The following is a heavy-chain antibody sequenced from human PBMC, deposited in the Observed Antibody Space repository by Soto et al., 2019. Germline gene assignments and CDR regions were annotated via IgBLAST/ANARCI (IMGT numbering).Heavy chain of an antibody. Sequence: LXLSCVASGFTFSICTMSWVRQAPGKGLEWVSAISGSGGSTYYADSVKGRFTISRDNSKNTLYLQMNSLRAEDTAVYYCAKDRGIPRRNFDSWRQGNLVTVSS. V-gene: IGHV3-23*01. CDR1: GFTFSICT. CDR2: ISGSGGST. CDR3: AKDRGIPRRNFDS. J-gene: IGHJ4*02. D-gene: IGHD3-10*01.